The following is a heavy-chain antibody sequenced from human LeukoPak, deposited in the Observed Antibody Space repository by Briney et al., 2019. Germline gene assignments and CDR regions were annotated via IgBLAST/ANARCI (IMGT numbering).Heavy chain of an antibody. D-gene: IGHD3-10*01. CDR2: IWYDGSNE. Sequence: GGSLRLSCAASGFTFSSYGMHWVRQAPGKGLEWVAVIWYDGSNEYYADSVKGRFTISRDNSKNTLYLQMNSLRAEDTAVYYCARDFRFSGYYFDYWGQGTLVTVSS. J-gene: IGHJ4*02. V-gene: IGHV3-33*01. CDR1: GFTFSSYG. CDR3: ARDFRFSGYYFDY.